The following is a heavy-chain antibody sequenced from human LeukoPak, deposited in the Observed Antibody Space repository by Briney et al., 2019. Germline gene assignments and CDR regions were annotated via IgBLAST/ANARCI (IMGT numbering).Heavy chain of an antibody. CDR2: VYYSGTT. J-gene: IGHJ6*02. CDR1: GGSISSYY. V-gene: IGHV4-59*01. Sequence: PSETLSLTCTVSGGSISSYYWSWIRQSPGKGLEWIGYVYYSGTTNYNPSLKSRVTVSVDTSKNQFSLKLSSVTAADTAVYYCARGAGNYYFYGMDVWGQGTTVTVSS. CDR3: ARGAGNYYFYGMDV.